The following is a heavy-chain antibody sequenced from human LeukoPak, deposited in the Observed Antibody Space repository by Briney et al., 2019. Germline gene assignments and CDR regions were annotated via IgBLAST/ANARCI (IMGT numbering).Heavy chain of an antibody. CDR1: GFTFSSYS. CDR3: ARDGEDIVVVPGDDAFDI. V-gene: IGHV3-21*01. D-gene: IGHD2-2*01. Sequence: GGSLRLSCAASGFTFSSYSMNWVRQAPGKGLEWVSSISSSSSYIYYADSVKGRFTISRDNAKNSLYLQMNSLRAEDTAVYYCARDGEDIVVVPGDDAFDIWGQGAMVTVSS. J-gene: IGHJ3*02. CDR2: ISSSSSYI.